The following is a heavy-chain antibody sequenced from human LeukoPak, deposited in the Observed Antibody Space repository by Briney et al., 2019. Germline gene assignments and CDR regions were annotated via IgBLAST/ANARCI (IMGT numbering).Heavy chain of an antibody. CDR3: ARNWNPISDY. CDR1: GFTFSRYE. J-gene: IGHJ4*02. CDR2: ISESGSKI. Sequence: GGSLRLSCVASGFTFSRYEMNWVRQAPGKGLEWVSYISESGSKIKYADSVKGRFTTSRDNAKNSMYLEMNNLGAEDTAVYYCARNWNPISDYWGQGTLVTVSS. V-gene: IGHV3-48*03. D-gene: IGHD1-1*01.